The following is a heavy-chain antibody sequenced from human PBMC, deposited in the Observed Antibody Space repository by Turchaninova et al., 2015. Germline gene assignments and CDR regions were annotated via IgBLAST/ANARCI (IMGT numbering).Heavy chain of an antibody. D-gene: IGHD1-7*01. CDR1: GGSISRYY. V-gene: IGHV4-59*01. Sequence: QVQLQESGPGLVKPSETLSLTCTVSGGSISRYYWSWIRQPPGKGLVWIGYIYYSGSTNYNPSLKSRVTISVDTSKNQCSLKLSSVTAADTAVYYCARDDSTGTGYFDYWGQGTLVTVSS. CDR3: ARDDSTGTGYFDY. J-gene: IGHJ4*02. CDR2: IYYSGST.